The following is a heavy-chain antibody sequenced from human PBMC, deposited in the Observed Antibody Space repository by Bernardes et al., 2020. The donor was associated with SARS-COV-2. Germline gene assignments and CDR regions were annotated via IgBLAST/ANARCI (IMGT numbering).Heavy chain of an antibody. CDR3: TGDYLY. CDR2: IRSKPKGYAT. D-gene: IGHD4-17*01. CDR1: GFNFSGSA. Sequence: GSLRLSGAASGFNFSGSAIQWVRQPSGKGLEWIGRIRSKPKGYATTYAASLKGRFVISRDDSRNTAYLQIHSLKIEDTAVYYCTGDYLYWDQGTLVSVSS. V-gene: IGHV3-73*01. J-gene: IGHJ4*02.